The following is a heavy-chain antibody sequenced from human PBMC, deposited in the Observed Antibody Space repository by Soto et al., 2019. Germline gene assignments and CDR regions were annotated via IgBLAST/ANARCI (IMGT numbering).Heavy chain of an antibody. CDR1: GFTFGTYA. V-gene: IGHV3-23*01. Sequence: EVQLLESGGDLVQPGGSLRLSCAASGFTFGTYAMAWVRQAPGRGLEWVSALSSSGGNTYYADSVKDRFTISRDNSKNTLYLQMNSLRAEDTAVYYCAKKLGYSNGRGYYPGAFDYWGQGTPVTVSS. CDR3: AKKLGYSNGRGYYPGAFDY. CDR2: LSSSGGNT. J-gene: IGHJ4*02. D-gene: IGHD3-22*01.